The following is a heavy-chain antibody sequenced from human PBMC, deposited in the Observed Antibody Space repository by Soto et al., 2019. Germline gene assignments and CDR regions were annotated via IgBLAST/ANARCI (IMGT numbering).Heavy chain of an antibody. CDR1: GFTFSDYY. J-gene: IGHJ4*02. V-gene: IGHV3-11*06. D-gene: IGHD3-22*01. CDR3: ASQYYDSSGSPFDY. Sequence: PGGSLRLSCAASGFTFSDYYMSWIRQAPGKGLEWVSYISSSSSYTNYADSVKGRFTISRDNAKNSLYLQMNSLRAEDTAVYYCASQYYDSSGSPFDYWGQGTLGTVSS. CDR2: ISSSSSYT.